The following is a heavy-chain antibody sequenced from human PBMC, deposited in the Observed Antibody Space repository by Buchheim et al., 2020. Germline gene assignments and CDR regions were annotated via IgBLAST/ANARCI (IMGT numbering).Heavy chain of an antibody. V-gene: IGHV1-46*01. D-gene: IGHD3-3*01. CDR2: INPSGGTT. Sequence: QVQLVQSGAEVKKPGASVKVSCKASGYVLTTQYMHWVRQAPGEGLEWMGVINPSGGTTTYAQKFQGRDTMTRDTSTSTVYMELTSLRSEDTAVYFCARENYDYWSGVYNYYGMDVWGQGTT. CDR1: GYVLTTQY. CDR3: ARENYDYWSGVYNYYGMDV. J-gene: IGHJ6*02.